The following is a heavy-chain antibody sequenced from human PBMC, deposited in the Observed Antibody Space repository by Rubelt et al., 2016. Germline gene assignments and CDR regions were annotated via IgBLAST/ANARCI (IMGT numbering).Heavy chain of an antibody. Sequence: QLHLQESGPGLVKPSETLSLTCTVSGGSISSRTNYWGWIRQPPGKGLEWIGSIHHSVSTYYNPSLKSRVTISVDTSKNQFSLKLSSVTAADTAVYYCATTAADLYNWFDPWGQGTLVTVSS. J-gene: IGHJ5*02. V-gene: IGHV4-39*01. CDR2: IHHSVST. D-gene: IGHD6-13*01. CDR3: ATTAADLYNWFDP. CDR1: GGSISSRTNY.